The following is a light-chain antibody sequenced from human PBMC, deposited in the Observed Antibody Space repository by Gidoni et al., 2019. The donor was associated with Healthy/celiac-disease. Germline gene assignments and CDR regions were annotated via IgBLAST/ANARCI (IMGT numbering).Light chain of an antibody. CDR2: QDN. Sequence: SYELTQPPSVSVSPGQTASITCSGDKLGDKYACWYQQKPGQSPVLVIYQDNKRPSGIPERFSGSNSGNTATLTISGTQAMDEADYYCQAWDGSTVFGGGTKLTVL. CDR3: QAWDGSTV. J-gene: IGLJ2*01. V-gene: IGLV3-1*01. CDR1: KLGDKY.